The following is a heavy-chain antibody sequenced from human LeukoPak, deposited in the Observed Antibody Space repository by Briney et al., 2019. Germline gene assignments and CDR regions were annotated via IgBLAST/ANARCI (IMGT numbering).Heavy chain of an antibody. V-gene: IGHV3-30*18. CDR1: GFTFSSYG. Sequence: GGSLRLSCAASGFTFSSYGMHWVRQAPGKGLEWVAVISYDGSNKYYADSVKGRFTISRDNSKNTFYLQMNSLRAGDTAVYYCAKDLVSQRGVGSSEKVDYWGQGTLVTVSS. CDR3: AKDLVSQRGVGSSEKVDY. D-gene: IGHD3-10*01. CDR2: ISYDGSNK. J-gene: IGHJ4*02.